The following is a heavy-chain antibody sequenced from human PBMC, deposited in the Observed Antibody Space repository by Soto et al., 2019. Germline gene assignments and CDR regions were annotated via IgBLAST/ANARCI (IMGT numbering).Heavy chain of an antibody. CDR1: GVTFISYA. Sequence: PGGFLRLSCAASGVTFISYAMSWVRQAPGKGLEWVSAISGSGGSTYYADSVKGRFTISRDNSRNTLYLQMNSLRAEDTAVYYCAKVGAGTIFGVVITFYYMDVWGKGTTVTVSS. V-gene: IGHV3-23*01. J-gene: IGHJ6*03. D-gene: IGHD3-3*01. CDR3: AKVGAGTIFGVVITFYYMDV. CDR2: ISGSGGST.